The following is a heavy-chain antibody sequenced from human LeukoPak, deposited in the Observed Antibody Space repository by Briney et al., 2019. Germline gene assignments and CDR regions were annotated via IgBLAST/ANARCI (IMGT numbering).Heavy chain of an antibody. CDR2: INAGNGNT. J-gene: IGHJ4*02. D-gene: IGHD4-17*01. Sequence: ASVKVSCKASGYTFTSYAMHWVRQAPGQRLERMGWINAGNGNTKYSQKFQGRVTITRDTSASTAYMELSSLRSEDTAVYYCARAYDYGDYVVGYFDYWGQGTLVTVSS. V-gene: IGHV1-3*01. CDR3: ARAYDYGDYVVGYFDY. CDR1: GYTFTSYA.